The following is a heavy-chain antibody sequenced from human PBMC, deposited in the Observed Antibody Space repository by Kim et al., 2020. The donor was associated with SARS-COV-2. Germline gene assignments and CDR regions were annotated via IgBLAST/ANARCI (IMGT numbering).Heavy chain of an antibody. Sequence: SVKVSCKASGGTFSSYAISWVRQAPGQGLEWMGGIIPIFGTANYAQKFQGRVTITADESTSTAYMELSSLRSEDTAVYYCARDNPLYYYDSSGYYFGGNDYWGQGTLVTVSS. J-gene: IGHJ4*02. V-gene: IGHV1-69*13. CDR3: ARDNPLYYYDSSGYYFGGNDY. CDR1: GGTFSSYA. CDR2: IIPIFGTA. D-gene: IGHD3-22*01.